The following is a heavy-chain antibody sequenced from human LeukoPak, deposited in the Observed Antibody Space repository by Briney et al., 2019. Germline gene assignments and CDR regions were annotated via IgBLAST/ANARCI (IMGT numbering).Heavy chain of an antibody. CDR1: GFTFSSYA. J-gene: IGHJ4*02. CDR2: IVGSGGST. Sequence: PGGSLRLSCAASGFTFSSYAMTWVRPAPGKGLEWVSGIVGSGGSTYYEDSVKGRFTISRDNSKNTLYLQMNSLRAEDTAVYYCAKNSGGTCYSHLDYWGQGTLVTVSS. D-gene: IGHD2-15*01. V-gene: IGHV3-23*01. CDR3: AKNSGGTCYSHLDY.